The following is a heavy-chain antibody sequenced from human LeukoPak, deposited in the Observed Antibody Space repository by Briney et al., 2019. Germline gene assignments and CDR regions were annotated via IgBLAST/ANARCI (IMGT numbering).Heavy chain of an antibody. D-gene: IGHD6-13*01. CDR2: IYHSGST. CDR1: GYSISSGYY. CDR3: ARGLAAVDY. J-gene: IGHJ4*02. Sequence: PSETLSLTCTVSGYSISSGYYWGWIRQPPGKGLEWIGSIYHSGSTYYNPSLKSRVTISVDTSKNQFSLKLSSVTAADTAVYYCARGLAAVDYWGQGTLVTVSS. V-gene: IGHV4-38-2*02.